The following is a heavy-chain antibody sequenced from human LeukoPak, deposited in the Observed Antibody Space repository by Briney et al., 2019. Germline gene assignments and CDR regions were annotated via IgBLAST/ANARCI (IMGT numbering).Heavy chain of an antibody. CDR2: XXXSGXT. CDR1: GGXXXXXXYY. V-gene: IGHV4-39*07. J-gene: IGHJ3*02. Sequence: PSETLSLTCTVXGGXXXXXXYYXXWIXQXXXXXXXXXXXXXXSGXTYYNPSLKSRVTISVDTSKNQFYLKLSSVTAADTAVYYCARGKMTQEGYCSGGSCPKAFDIWAKGQWSPSLQ. D-gene: IGHD2-15*01. CDR3: ARGKMTQEGYCSGGSCPKAFDI.